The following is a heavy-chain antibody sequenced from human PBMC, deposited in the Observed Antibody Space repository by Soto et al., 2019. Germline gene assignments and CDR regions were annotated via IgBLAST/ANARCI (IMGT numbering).Heavy chain of an antibody. D-gene: IGHD4-17*01. Sequence: SDPLSPISNLPGSTIGISTYKRGGIRKPPGKGLERIGCIYYSGTPSSNPSLKSRVTISVDTSKNHFSLKLSSVTAADTAVYYCARHGRQYGDYDTLGSYYYSGMVVWGQGT. CDR2: IYYSGTP. CDR3: ARHGRQYGDYDTLGSYYYSGMVV. V-gene: IGHV4-39*01. CDR1: GSTIGISTYK. J-gene: IGHJ6*02.